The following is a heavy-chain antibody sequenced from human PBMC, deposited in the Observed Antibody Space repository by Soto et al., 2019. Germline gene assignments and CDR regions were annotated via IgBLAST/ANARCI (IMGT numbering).Heavy chain of an antibody. D-gene: IGHD3-3*01. CDR3: ARDPRDTVFGVSNPYTYYGMDG. CDR1: GDSISSSIW. V-gene: IGHV4-4*02. CDR2: SYHSGST. J-gene: IGHJ6*02. Sequence: QVQLQESGPGLVNPSGTLSLTCAVSGDSISSSIWWSWVRQPPGKGLEWIGESYHSGSTNYNPSLKSRVTLSVDKSENQFSLKLTSVTDADTAVYYCARDPRDTVFGVSNPYTYYGMDGWGQGTTVTVSS.